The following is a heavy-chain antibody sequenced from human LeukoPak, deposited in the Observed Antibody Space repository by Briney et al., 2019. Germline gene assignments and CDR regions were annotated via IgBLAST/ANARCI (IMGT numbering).Heavy chain of an antibody. D-gene: IGHD1-14*01. CDR1: GFTFSSYW. Sequence: PGGSLRLSCAASGFTFSSYWMHWVRHAPGKGLVWVSRINSDGSSTSYADSVKGRFTISRDNAKNTLYLQMNSLRAEDTAVYYCARDPLSGKYYYYGMDVWGQGTTVTVSS. CDR2: INSDGSST. CDR3: ARDPLSGKYYYYGMDV. J-gene: IGHJ6*02. V-gene: IGHV3-74*01.